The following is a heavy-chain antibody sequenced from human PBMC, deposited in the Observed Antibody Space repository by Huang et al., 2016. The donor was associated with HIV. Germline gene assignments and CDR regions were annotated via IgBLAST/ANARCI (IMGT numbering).Heavy chain of an antibody. D-gene: IGHD6-19*01. CDR2: ISYDGSNK. CDR1: GFTFSNYA. CDR3: ARRAVAGIYYYYYMDV. Sequence: QVQLVESGGGVVQPGRSRRLTWAASGFTFSNYAMHWVRQAPGKGLEWVAVISYDGSNKYYTDSVKGRFTISRDNSKNALYLQMNSLRAEDTAVYYCARRAVAGIYYYYYMDVWGKGTTVTVSS. V-gene: IGHV3-30-3*01. J-gene: IGHJ6*03.